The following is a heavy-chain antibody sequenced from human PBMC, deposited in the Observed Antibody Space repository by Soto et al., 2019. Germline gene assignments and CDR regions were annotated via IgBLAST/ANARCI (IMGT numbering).Heavy chain of an antibody. CDR3: ARVRGYCSGASCYPSDY. V-gene: IGHV3-13*01. J-gene: IGHJ4*02. CDR2: IGSVGDT. D-gene: IGHD2-15*01. CDR1: GFTFSSSH. Sequence: GGSLRLSCAASGFTFSSSHMHWVRQATGKGLEWVSAIGSVGDTYYADSVKGRFTISRENAKNSGHLQMNSLTAGDTAVYYCARVRGYCSGASCYPSDYWGQGTLVTVSS.